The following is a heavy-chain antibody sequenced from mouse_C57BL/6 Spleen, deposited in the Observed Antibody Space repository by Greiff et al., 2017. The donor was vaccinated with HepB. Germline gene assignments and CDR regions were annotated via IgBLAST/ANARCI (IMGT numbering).Heavy chain of an antibody. CDR2: IHPTDSDT. J-gene: IGHJ2*01. V-gene: IGHV1-74*01. CDR1: GYTFTSYW. Sequence: QVQLQQPGAELVKPGASVKVSCKASGYTFTSYWMHWVKQRPGQGLEWIGRIHPTDSDTNDNQKFKGKATLTVDKSSSTDYRQSSSLTSEDSAVYYYAISDDYLPNDAYWGQGTTLTVSS. D-gene: IGHD2-4*01. CDR3: AISDDYLPNDAY.